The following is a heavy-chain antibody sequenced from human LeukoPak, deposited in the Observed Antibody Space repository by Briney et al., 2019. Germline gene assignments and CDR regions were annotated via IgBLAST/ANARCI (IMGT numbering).Heavy chain of an antibody. D-gene: IGHD6-13*01. CDR1: GFTFSSYS. CDR2: FSTSSGTI. Sequence: GGSLRLSCAASGFTFSSYSMNWVRQAPGKGLEWISYFSTSSGTISYADSVKGRFTISRDNAKNSLYLQMNSLRAEDTAVYYCARDQAAAGRNWGQGTLVTVSS. CDR3: ARDQAAAGRN. V-gene: IGHV3-48*04. J-gene: IGHJ4*02.